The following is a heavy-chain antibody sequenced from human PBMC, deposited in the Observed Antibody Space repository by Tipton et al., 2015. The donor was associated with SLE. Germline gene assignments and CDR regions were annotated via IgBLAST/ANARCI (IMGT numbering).Heavy chain of an antibody. V-gene: IGHV4-30-2*01. CDR1: GGSISSGGYS. Sequence: TLSLTCAVSGGSISSGGYSWSWIRQPPGKGLEWIGYIYHSGSTYYNPSLKSRVTISVDTSKNQFSLKLSSVTAADTAVYYCARDRSSGWYGDARYFDLWGRGTLVTVSS. CDR3: ARDRSSGWYGDARYFDL. CDR2: IYHSGST. D-gene: IGHD6-19*01. J-gene: IGHJ2*01.